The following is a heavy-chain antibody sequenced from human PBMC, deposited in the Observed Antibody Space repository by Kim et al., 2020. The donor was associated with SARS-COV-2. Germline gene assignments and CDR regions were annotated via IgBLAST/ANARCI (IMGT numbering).Heavy chain of an antibody. D-gene: IGHD3-10*01. V-gene: IGHV1-18*04. CDR2: INPDNGNT. Sequence: ASVKVSCKASGYTFSTYGINWVRQAPGQGLEYRAMINPDNGNTDFAQNFQGRVTMTTDTSTSTTYMELRSLRSDDTAVYYCARRRFGRDSHGMDVWGQGTTVTVS. CDR1: GYTFSTYG. CDR3: ARRRFGRDSHGMDV. J-gene: IGHJ6*02.